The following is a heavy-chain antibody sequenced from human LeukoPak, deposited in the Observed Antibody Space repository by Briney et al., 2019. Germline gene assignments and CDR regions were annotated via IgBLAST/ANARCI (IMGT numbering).Heavy chain of an antibody. V-gene: IGHV3-74*01. Sequence: PGGSLRLSCAASGFTFNTDWMHWVRQAPGKGLVWVSRINSDGRSTSYADSVKGRFTISRDNAKETLYLQMNSLRVEETAVYYCARDQGGATRIDYWGQGTLVTVSS. CDR3: ARDQGGATRIDY. CDR1: GFTFNTDW. CDR2: INSDGRST. J-gene: IGHJ4*02. D-gene: IGHD1-26*01.